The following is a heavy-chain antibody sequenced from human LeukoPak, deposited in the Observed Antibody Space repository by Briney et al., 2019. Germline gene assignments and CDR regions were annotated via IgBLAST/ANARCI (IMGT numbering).Heavy chain of an antibody. CDR3: ARERRDGYNSGHAFDI. J-gene: IGHJ3*02. CDR1: GGSFSGYY. V-gene: IGHV4-59*01. Sequence: PSETLSLTCAVYGGSFSGYYWSWIRQPPGKGLEWIGYIYYSGSTNYNPSLKSRVTISVDTSKNQFSLKLSSVTAADTAVYYCARERRDGYNSGHAFDIWGQGTMVTVSS. D-gene: IGHD5-24*01. CDR2: IYYSGST.